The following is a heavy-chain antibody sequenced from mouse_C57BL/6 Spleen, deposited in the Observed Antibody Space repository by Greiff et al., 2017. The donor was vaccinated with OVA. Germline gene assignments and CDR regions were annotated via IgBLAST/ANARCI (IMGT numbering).Heavy chain of an antibody. V-gene: IGHV1-69*01. CDR3: ARSPYDYDALYCDY. D-gene: IGHD2-4*01. J-gene: IGHJ2*01. Sequence: QVQLQQPGAELVMPGASVKLSCKASGYTFTSYWMHWVKQRPGQGLEWIGEIDPSDSYTNYNQKFKGKSTLTVDKSSSTAYMQLSSLTSEDSAVYYCARSPYDYDALYCDYWGQGTTLTVSS. CDR1: GYTFTSYW. CDR2: IDPSDSYT.